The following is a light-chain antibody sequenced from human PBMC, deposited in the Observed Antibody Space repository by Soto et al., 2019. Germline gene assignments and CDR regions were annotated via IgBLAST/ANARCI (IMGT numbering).Light chain of an antibody. J-gene: IGLJ1*01. Sequence: QSALTQPASVSGSPGQSMTISCTGTSSDVGGYNYVSWYQQHPGKAPKLMIYAVTDRPSGVSSRFSGSKSGNTASLTISGLQAEDEADYYCSSYTSSSTLFGTGTKVTVL. CDR1: SSDVGGYNY. CDR2: AVT. V-gene: IGLV2-14*01. CDR3: SSYTSSSTL.